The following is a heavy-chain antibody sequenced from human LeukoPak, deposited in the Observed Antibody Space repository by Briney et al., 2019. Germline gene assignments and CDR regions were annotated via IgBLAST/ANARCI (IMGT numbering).Heavy chain of an antibody. CDR1: GFTFSSYA. Sequence: AGGSLILSCAASGFTFSSYAMSWVRQAPGKGLEWVSAISGSGGSTYYADSVKGRFTIPRDHSKSTLYLQMNSLRAEDTAVYYCANAVVAATWDYWGQGTPVTVSS. CDR3: ANAVVAATWDY. CDR2: ISGSGGST. D-gene: IGHD2-15*01. J-gene: IGHJ4*02. V-gene: IGHV3-23*01.